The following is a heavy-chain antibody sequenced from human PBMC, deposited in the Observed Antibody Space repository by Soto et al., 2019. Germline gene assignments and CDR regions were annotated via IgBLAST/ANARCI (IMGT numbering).Heavy chain of an antibody. V-gene: IGHV1-69*02. D-gene: IGHD3-10*01. J-gene: IGHJ4*02. CDR2: VNPFLSMS. CDR1: GDTFNFYS. CDR3: ATSYGSGYRAFDF. Sequence: GASVKVSCKASGDTFNFYSINWVRQAPGLGLEWMGRVNPFLSMSNYAQRFQGRVTMTADKSTSTAYMELSGLRSEDTAIYYCATSYGSGYRAFDFWGQGALVTVSS.